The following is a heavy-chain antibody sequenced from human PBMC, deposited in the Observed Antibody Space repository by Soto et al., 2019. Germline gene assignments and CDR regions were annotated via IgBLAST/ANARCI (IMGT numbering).Heavy chain of an antibody. V-gene: IGHV3-53*01. Sequence: EVQLVESGGGLIQPGGSLRLSCAVSGFTVSSNYMSWVRQAPGKGLEWVSVIYSGGSTYYADSVKGRFTISRDNSKNTLYLQMNSLRAEDTAVYYCATDEGVRDYGMDVWGQGTTVTVSS. D-gene: IGHD3-10*01. CDR2: IYSGGST. CDR1: GFTVSSNY. J-gene: IGHJ6*02. CDR3: ATDEGVRDYGMDV.